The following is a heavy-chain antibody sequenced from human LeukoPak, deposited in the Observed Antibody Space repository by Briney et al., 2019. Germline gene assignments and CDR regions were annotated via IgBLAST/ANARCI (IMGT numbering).Heavy chain of an antibody. J-gene: IGHJ4*02. D-gene: IGHD3-9*01. CDR2: IGGSGVTT. CDR3: AKAIDLSAPRSPSDW. Sequence: GRSLRLSCAASGFTFSNYAMNWVRQAPGKGLEWVSAIGGSGVTTYYTDSVKGRFTISRDNSKNTLFLQMNSLRAEDSVLFYCAKAIDLSAPRSPSDWWGQGTLVTVSS. V-gene: IGHV3-23*01. CDR1: GFTFSNYA.